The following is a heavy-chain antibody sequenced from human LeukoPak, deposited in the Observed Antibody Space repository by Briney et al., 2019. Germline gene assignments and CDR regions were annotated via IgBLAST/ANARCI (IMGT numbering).Heavy chain of an antibody. CDR2: IYYSGST. CDR3: ARPYSSENYFDY. Sequence: PSETLSLTCTVSGGSISSSSYYWGWIRQPPGKGLEWIGSIYYSGSTYYNPSLKSRVTVSVDTSKNQFSLKLSSVTAADTAVYYCARPYSSENYFDYWGQGTLVTVSS. D-gene: IGHD6-19*01. J-gene: IGHJ4*02. CDR1: GGSISSSSYY. V-gene: IGHV4-39*01.